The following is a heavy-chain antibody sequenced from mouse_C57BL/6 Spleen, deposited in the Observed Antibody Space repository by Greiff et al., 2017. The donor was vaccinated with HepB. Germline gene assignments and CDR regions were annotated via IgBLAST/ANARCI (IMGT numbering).Heavy chain of an antibody. CDR3: ARGRGGYSDY. CDR1: GYTFTSYW. Sequence: QVQLQQPGAELVRPGSSVKLSCKASGYTFTSYWMHWVKQRPIQGLEWIGNIDPSDSETHYNQKFKDKATLTVDKSSSTAYMQLSSLTSEDSAVYYCARGRGGYSDYWGQGTTLTVSS. D-gene: IGHD2-3*01. CDR2: IDPSDSET. J-gene: IGHJ2*01. V-gene: IGHV1-52*01.